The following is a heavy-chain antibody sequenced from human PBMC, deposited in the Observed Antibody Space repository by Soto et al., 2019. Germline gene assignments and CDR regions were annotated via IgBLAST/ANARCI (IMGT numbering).Heavy chain of an antibody. CDR2: IWYDGSNK. J-gene: IGHJ6*02. CDR1: GFTFSSYG. D-gene: IGHD7-27*01. CDR3: ARASGDRARYYYYGMDV. Sequence: GGSPRLSCAASGFTFSSYGMHWVRQAPGKGLEWVAVIWYDGSNKYYADSVKGRFTISRDNSKNTLYLQMNSLRAEDTAVYYCARASGDRARYYYYGMDVWGQGTTVTVSS. V-gene: IGHV3-33*01.